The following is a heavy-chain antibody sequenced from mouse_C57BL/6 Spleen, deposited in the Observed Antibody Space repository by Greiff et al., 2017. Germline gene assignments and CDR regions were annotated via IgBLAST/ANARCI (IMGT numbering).Heavy chain of an antibody. Sequence: QVQLKQSGAELVKPGASVKLSCKASGYTFTEYNIPWVKQRSGQGLEWIGWFYPVSGSLKYKENFKDKATLTADKSSSTVYMELSRLTSEDSAFYCCARHEDLYMDYGGQGTSVTVSS. D-gene: IGHD6-2*01. CDR1: GYTFTEYN. CDR3: ARHEDLYMDY. CDR2: FYPVSGSL. V-gene: IGHV1-62-2*01. J-gene: IGHJ4*01.